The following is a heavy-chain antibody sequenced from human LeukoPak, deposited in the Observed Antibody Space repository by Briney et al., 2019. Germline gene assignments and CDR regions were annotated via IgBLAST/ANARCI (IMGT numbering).Heavy chain of an antibody. CDR2: IYYSGST. J-gene: IGHJ4*02. V-gene: IGHV4-39*01. Sequence: SETLSLTCTVSGGSLSSSSYYWGWIRQPPGKGLEWIGSIYYSGSTYYNPSLKSRVTISVDTSKNQFSLKLSSVTAADTAVYYCASGYCSGGSCSPLGYWGQGTLVTVSS. CDR3: ASGYCSGGSCSPLGY. D-gene: IGHD2-15*01. CDR1: GGSLSSSSYY.